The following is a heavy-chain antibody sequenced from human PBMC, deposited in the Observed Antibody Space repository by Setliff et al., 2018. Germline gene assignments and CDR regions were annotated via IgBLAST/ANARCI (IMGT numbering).Heavy chain of an antibody. V-gene: IGHV3-11*01. J-gene: IGHJ4*02. CDR1: GFTFSDYY. D-gene: IGHD2-15*01. CDR3: ARDPQCSGGSCYSDY. CDR2: ISSRGSTI. Sequence: PGGSLRFSCAASGFTFSDYYMSWIRQAPGKGLEWVSYISSRGSTIHYADSVKGRFTISRDNAKNSLYLQMSSLRAEDTAVYYCARDPQCSGGSCYSDYWGQGTLVTVSS.